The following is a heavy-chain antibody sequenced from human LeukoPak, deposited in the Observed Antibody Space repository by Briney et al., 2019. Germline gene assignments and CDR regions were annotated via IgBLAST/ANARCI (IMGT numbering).Heavy chain of an antibody. CDR3: ANSKVADFRY. CDR1: GFTFSSYA. J-gene: IGHJ4*02. Sequence: GGSLRLSCAASGFTFSSYAMSWVRQAPGKGLEWVSSISGSGGSTYYADSVKGRFSISRDNSKNTVYLQMNSLRVDDTAVYYCANSKVADFRYWGQGTRVTVSS. CDR2: ISGSGGST. V-gene: IGHV3-23*01. D-gene: IGHD6-19*01.